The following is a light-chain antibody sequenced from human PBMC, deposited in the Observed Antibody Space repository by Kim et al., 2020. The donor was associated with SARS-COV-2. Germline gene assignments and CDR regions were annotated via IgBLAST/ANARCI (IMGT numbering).Light chain of an antibody. CDR2: DAS. Sequence: SPVESTAPSARASQNMHTYYAWSQQNTRQAPRLLICDASNRATDIPGRFSGAGCGHDYTLPISSLEPNEYAIYYCQQRSKGDPLTFGGGTKVDIK. CDR1: QNMHTY. J-gene: IGKJ4*01. V-gene: IGKV3D-11*02. CDR3: QQRSKGDPLT.